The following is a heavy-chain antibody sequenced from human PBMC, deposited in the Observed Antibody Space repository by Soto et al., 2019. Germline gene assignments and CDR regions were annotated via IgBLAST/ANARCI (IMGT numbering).Heavy chain of an antibody. CDR2: IIPILGIA. V-gene: IGHV1-69*02. CDR3: ARAPVAGGMDH. Sequence: QVQLVQSGAEVKKPGSSVKVSCKASGGTFSSYTISWVRQAPGQGLEWMGRIIPILGIANYAQKFQGRVTSTADKSTSTAYMELSSLRSEDTAVYYCARAPVAGGMDHWGQGTLVTVSS. CDR1: GGTFSSYT. D-gene: IGHD6-19*01. J-gene: IGHJ4*02.